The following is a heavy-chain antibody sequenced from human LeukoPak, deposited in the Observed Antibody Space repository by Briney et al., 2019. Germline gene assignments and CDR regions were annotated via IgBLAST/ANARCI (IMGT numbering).Heavy chain of an antibody. V-gene: IGHV3-30*02. Sequence: GGSLRLSCAASGFTFSSYGMHWVRQAPGKGLEWVAFIRYDGSNKYYADSVKGRFTISRDNSKNTLYLQMNSLRAEDTAVYYCAKVGDSSGYYQNCFDYWGQGTLVTVSS. CDR2: IRYDGSNK. CDR1: GFTFSSYG. CDR3: AKVGDSSGYYQNCFDY. J-gene: IGHJ4*02. D-gene: IGHD3-22*01.